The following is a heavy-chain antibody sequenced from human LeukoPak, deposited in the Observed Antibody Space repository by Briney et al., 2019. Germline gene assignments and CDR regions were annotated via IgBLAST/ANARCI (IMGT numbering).Heavy chain of an antibody. Sequence: GGSLRLSCSASGFTFSSYGMHWVRQAPGKGLEGWTFIRYDGSNKYYADSGKGRFTISRDNSKNTLNLHMNSLRAEDTAVYYCAKDPTHYRVWDYYETIGLSYWGQGTLVTVSS. CDR3: AKDPTHYRVWDYYETIGLSY. J-gene: IGHJ4*02. V-gene: IGHV3-30*02. CDR2: IRYDGSNK. CDR1: GFTFSSYG. D-gene: IGHD3-22*01.